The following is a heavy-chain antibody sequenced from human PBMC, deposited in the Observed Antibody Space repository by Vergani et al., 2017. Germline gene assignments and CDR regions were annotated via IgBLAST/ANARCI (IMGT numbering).Heavy chain of an antibody. D-gene: IGHD6-19*01. V-gene: IGHV4-61*02. CDR3: AREGTPIAVAEYYYYYMYV. J-gene: IGHJ6*03. Sequence: QVQLQESGPGLVKPSQTLSLTCTVSGGSISSGSYYWSWIRQPAGKGLEWIGRIYTSGSTNYNPSLKSRVTISVDTSKNQFSLKLSSVTAADTAVYYCAREGTPIAVAEYYYYYMYVWGKGTTVTVSS. CDR1: GGSISSGSYY. CDR2: IYTSGST.